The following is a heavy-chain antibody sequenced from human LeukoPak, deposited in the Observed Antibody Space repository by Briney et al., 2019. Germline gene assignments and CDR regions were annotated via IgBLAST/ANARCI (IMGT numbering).Heavy chain of an antibody. CDR3: VRHPYQLLWLPWPDP. CDR1: CGSISSTSYY. CDR2: IYYNGST. D-gene: IGHD2-2*01. Sequence: SETLSLTCTVSCGSISSTSYYWGWSRQPPGKEREWMGRIYYNGSTSYNPSLKNRGTISLDTSKNQFSLKLISVSAADAAVCYFVRHPYQLLWLPWPDPWGQGTLVTVSS. V-gene: IGHV4-39*01. J-gene: IGHJ5*02.